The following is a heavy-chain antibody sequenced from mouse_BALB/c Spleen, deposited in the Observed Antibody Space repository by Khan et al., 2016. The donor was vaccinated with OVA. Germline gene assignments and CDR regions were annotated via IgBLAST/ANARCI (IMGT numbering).Heavy chain of an antibody. V-gene: IGHV2-6-5*01. CDR3: AKQIWSPYYGMDY. CDR1: GFSLTDHG. CDR2: IWGGGST. J-gene: IGHJ4*01. Sequence: QMQLEESGPGLVAPSQSLSITCTVSGFSLTDHGVSWIRQPPGKGLEWLGVIWGGGSTYYNSVLKSRLSISKDNSKSQVFLKMNSLQTDDTAMYNCAKQIWSPYYGMDYWGQGTSVTVSS. D-gene: IGHD1-1*02.